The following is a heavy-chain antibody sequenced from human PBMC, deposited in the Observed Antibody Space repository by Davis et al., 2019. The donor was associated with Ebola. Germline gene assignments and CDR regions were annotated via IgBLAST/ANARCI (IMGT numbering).Heavy chain of an antibody. V-gene: IGHV4-34*01. D-gene: IGHD1-1*01. Sequence: MPGGSLRLSCVVSGGSLSGHYWSWIRQPPGKGLEWIGEINHSGDTNYNPSLKSRVTISIATSKNEFSLSLTSVTAADTAVYYCARGDSMEAVLSVLQYWGQGILVTVSS. CDR3: ARGDSMEAVLSVLQY. J-gene: IGHJ4*02. CDR1: GGSLSGHY. CDR2: INHSGDT.